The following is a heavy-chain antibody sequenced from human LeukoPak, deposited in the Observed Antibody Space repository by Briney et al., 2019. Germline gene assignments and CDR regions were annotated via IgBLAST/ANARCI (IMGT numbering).Heavy chain of an antibody. CDR2: IYYSGST. Sequence: PSQTLSLTCTVSGYAIISGGFSWNWIRQPPGKGLEWIGYIYYSGSTNYNPSLKSRATMSVDTSKNQLSLRLSSVTAADRAVYYCAREGPAASTFFYYFMDVWGKGTTVTVSS. CDR3: AREGPAASTFFYYFMDV. J-gene: IGHJ6*03. D-gene: IGHD2-2*01. CDR1: GYAIISGGFS. V-gene: IGHV4-61*08.